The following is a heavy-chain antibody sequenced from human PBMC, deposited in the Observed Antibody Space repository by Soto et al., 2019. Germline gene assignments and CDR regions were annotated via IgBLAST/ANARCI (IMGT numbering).Heavy chain of an antibody. CDR3: AKDRDFWSGSHLYYFDD. Sequence: GGSLRLSCAASGFTFSSYAMSWVRQAPGKGLEWVSAISGSGGSTYYADSVKGRFTISRDNSKNTLYLQMNSLRAEDTAVYYCAKDRDFWSGSHLYYFDDWGQGTLVTVSS. CDR1: GFTFSSYA. CDR2: ISGSGGST. D-gene: IGHD3-3*01. V-gene: IGHV3-23*01. J-gene: IGHJ4*02.